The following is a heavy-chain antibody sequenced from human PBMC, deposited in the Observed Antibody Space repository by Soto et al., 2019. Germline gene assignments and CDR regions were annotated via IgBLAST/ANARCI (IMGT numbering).Heavy chain of an antibody. CDR3: VHDVPSTRNYFDP. CDR2: IYWNGDT. CDR1: GFSLRTSGVG. Sequence: QITLKESGPTLVTPTQTLTLTCSFSGFSLRTSGVGVGWLRQPPGKALEWLALIYWNGDTRYSASLKTRLTITKDTSKNEVVLTLTNVDPGDTDTYSCVHDVPSTRNYFDPWGQGILVTVSS. J-gene: IGHJ5*02. V-gene: IGHV2-5*01. D-gene: IGHD4-4*01.